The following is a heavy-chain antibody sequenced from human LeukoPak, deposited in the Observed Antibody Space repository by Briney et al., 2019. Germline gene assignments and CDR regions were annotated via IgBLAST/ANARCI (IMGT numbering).Heavy chain of an antibody. CDR3: ATALYCSSTSCFDY. D-gene: IGHD2-2*01. Sequence: SETLSLTCNVSGGSFSSYYWSWIRQPPGKGLEWIGSIYYSGSTYYNPSLKSRVTISVDTSKNQFSLKLSSVTAADTAVYYCATALYCSSTSCFDYWGQGTLVTVSS. V-gene: IGHV4-59*05. J-gene: IGHJ4*02. CDR1: GGSFSSYY. CDR2: IYYSGST.